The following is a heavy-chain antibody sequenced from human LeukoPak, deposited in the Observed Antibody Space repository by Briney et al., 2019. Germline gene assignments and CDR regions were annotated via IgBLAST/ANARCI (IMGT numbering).Heavy chain of an antibody. D-gene: IGHD6-13*01. CDR3: ARQSGGQHLILGDASAI. CDR1: GGSISGDY. V-gene: IGHV4-59*12. J-gene: IGHJ3*02. CDR2: IYYSGST. Sequence: PSETVSLTCTVSGGSISGDYWSWIRKPPGKGLEWIGYIYYSGSTNYNPSLKSRVTISVDTSKNQFSLNLSSVTAPDSSVYYCARQSGGQHLILGDASAIRRQPTKVTVSS.